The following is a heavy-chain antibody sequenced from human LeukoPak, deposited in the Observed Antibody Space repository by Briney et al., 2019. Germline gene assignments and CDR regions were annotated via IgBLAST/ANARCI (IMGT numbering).Heavy chain of an antibody. D-gene: IGHD6-13*01. CDR1: GGSISNYY. CDR2: IYYSGST. J-gene: IGHJ6*04. Sequence: SETLSLTCTVSGGSISNYYWTWIRQPPGKGLEWIGYIYYSGSTNHNPSLKSRVTISVDTSKNHFSLKLSSVTAADTAVYYCARFSSSWYGVDVWGKGSTVTVSS. CDR3: ARFSSSWYGVDV. V-gene: IGHV4-59*01.